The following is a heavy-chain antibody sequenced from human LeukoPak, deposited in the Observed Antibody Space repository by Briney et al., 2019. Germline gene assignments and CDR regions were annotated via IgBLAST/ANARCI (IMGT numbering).Heavy chain of an antibody. Sequence: SETLSLTCAVSGGSISIYYWSWIRQPAGKGLEWIGRIYTSGSTNYNPSLKSRVTISVDKSKNQFSLKLSSVTAADTAVYYCARGLWFGERGFDPWGQGTLVTVSS. J-gene: IGHJ5*02. CDR1: GGSISIYY. V-gene: IGHV4-4*07. CDR2: IYTSGST. D-gene: IGHD3-10*01. CDR3: ARGLWFGERGFDP.